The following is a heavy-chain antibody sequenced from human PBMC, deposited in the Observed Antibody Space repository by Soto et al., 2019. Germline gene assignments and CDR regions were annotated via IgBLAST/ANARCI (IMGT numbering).Heavy chain of an antibody. J-gene: IGHJ3*02. D-gene: IGHD2-8*01. Sequence: SSETLSLTCTVSGGSISSSSYYWGWIRQPPGKGLEWIGSIYYSGSTYYNPSLKSRVTISVDTSKNQFSLKLSSVTAADTAVYYCARPHPMVYAMSDAFDIWGQGTMVTVSS. CDR3: ARPHPMVYAMSDAFDI. CDR1: GGSISSSSYY. CDR2: IYYSGST. V-gene: IGHV4-39*01.